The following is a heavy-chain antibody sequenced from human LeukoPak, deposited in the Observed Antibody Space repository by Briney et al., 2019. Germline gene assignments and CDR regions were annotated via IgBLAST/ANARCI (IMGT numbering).Heavy chain of an antibody. J-gene: IGHJ4*02. Sequence: PGGSLRLSCAASGFTFSSYSMNWVRQAPGEGLEWVSSISSSSSYIYYADSVKGRFTISRDNAKNSLYLQMNSLRAEDTAVYYCARDTSGSYYPRFDYWGQGTLVTVSS. CDR3: ARDTSGSYYPRFDY. CDR2: ISSSSSYI. D-gene: IGHD1-26*01. CDR1: GFTFSSYS. V-gene: IGHV3-21*01.